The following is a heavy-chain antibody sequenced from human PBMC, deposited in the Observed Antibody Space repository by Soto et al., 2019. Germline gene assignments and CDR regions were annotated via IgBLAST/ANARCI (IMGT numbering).Heavy chain of an antibody. CDR3: ARGLEIKRILSMADDY. Sequence: QVQLVQSGAEVKKPGASVKVSCKASGYTFTSYDINWVRQATGQGLERMGWMNPNSGNTGYAQKFQGRVTMTRNTSISTAYMELSSLRSEDTAVYYCARGLEIKRILSMADDYWGQGTLVTVSS. J-gene: IGHJ4*02. CDR2: MNPNSGNT. CDR1: GYTFTSYD. V-gene: IGHV1-8*01. D-gene: IGHD3-10*01.